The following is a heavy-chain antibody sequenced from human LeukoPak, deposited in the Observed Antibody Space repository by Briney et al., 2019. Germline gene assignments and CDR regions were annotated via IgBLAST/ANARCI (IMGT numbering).Heavy chain of an antibody. CDR2: IYTSGST. D-gene: IGHD1-26*01. V-gene: IGHV4-61*02. J-gene: IGHJ4*01. CDR1: GGSISSSSYY. CDR3: ARVGSGSYDY. Sequence: NSSETLSLTCTVSGGSISSSSYYWSWIRQPAGKGLEWIGRIYTSGSTNYNPSLKSRVTISVDTSKNQFSLKLSSVTAADTAVYYCARVGSGSYDYWGQGTLVTVSS.